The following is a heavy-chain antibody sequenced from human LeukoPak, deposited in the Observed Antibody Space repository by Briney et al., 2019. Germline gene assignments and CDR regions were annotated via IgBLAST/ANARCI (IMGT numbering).Heavy chain of an antibody. V-gene: IGHV4-59*01. CDR2: IYYSGST. J-gene: IGHJ6*02. CDR1: GGSISSYY. CDR3: ARGTFKTSSWYRAGNGMDV. Sequence: KPSETLSLTCTVSGGSISSYYWSWIRQPPGKGLEWIGYIYYSGSTNYNPSLKSRVTISVDTSKNQFSLKLSSVTAADTAVYYCARGTFKTSSWYRAGNGMDVWGQGTTVNVSS. D-gene: IGHD6-13*01.